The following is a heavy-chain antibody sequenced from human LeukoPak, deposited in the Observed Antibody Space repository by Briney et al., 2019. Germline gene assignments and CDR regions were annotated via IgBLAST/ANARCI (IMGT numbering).Heavy chain of an antibody. CDR2: MNLNSGNT. V-gene: IGHV1-8*02. Sequence: ASVKVSCTASGYTFSDFGISWVRQAPGQGLEWMGWMNLNSGNTGYAQKFQGRVTMTRNTSISTAYMELSSLRSEDTAVYYCARGSSVVVTAILGPTTDFDYWGQGTLVTVSS. J-gene: IGHJ4*02. CDR1: GYTFSDFG. D-gene: IGHD2-21*02. CDR3: ARGSSVVVTAILGPTTDFDY.